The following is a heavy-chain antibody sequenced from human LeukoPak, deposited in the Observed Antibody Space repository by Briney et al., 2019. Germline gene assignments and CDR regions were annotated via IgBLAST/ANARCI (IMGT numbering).Heavy chain of an antibody. D-gene: IGHD6-6*01. CDR2: IYYSGST. CDR3: ARRSIAARPDY. Sequence: SETLSLTCTVSGGSISSYYWSWIRQPPGKGLEWIGYIYYSGSTNYNPSLKSRVTISVDTSKNQFSLKLSSVTAADTAVYYCARRSIAARPDYWGQGTLVTVSS. V-gene: IGHV4-59*08. CDR1: GGSISSYY. J-gene: IGHJ4*02.